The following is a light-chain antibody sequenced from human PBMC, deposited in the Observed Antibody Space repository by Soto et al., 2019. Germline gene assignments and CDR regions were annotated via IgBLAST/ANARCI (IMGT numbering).Light chain of an antibody. CDR3: QVWDDTNNHYV. Sequence: YELTHPPSVSVAPGETARITCGGNSIGSKSVHWYHQQPGQAPVLVVYDDRDRPSGIPERFSGSKSGKTAALTISRVEAGDEADYYCQVWDDTNNHYVFGTGTKVTAL. V-gene: IGLV3-21*02. CDR2: DDR. J-gene: IGLJ1*01. CDR1: SIGSKS.